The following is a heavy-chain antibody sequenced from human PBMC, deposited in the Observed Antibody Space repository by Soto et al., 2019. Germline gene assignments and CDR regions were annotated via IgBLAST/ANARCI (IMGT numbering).Heavy chain of an antibody. CDR1: GFTFSSYS. V-gene: IGHV3-21*01. CDR2: ISSSSSYI. Sequence: EVQLVESGGGLVKPGGSLRLSCAASGFTFSSYSMNWVRQAPGKGLEWVSSISSSSSYIYYADSVKGRFTISRDNAKNSLYLHMNSLRAEDTAVYYCARGTTVINQFDPWGQGTLVTVSS. J-gene: IGHJ5*02. CDR3: ARGTTVINQFDP. D-gene: IGHD4-17*01.